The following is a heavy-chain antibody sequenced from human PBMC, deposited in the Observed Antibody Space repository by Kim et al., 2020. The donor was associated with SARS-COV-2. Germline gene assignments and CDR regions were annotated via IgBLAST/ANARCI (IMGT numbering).Heavy chain of an antibody. CDR2: INPSVGST. D-gene: IGHD3-22*01. V-gene: IGHV1-46*01. CDR1: GYTFTSHY. J-gene: IGHJ5*02. CDR3: ARGKGYYYDSSGYGGWFDP. Sequence: ASVKVSCKASGYTFTSHYMHWVRQAPGQGLEWMGIINPSVGSTSYAQKFQGRVTMTRDTSTSTVYMELSSLRSEGTAVYYCARGKGYYYDSSGYGGWFDPWGQGTLLTVSS.